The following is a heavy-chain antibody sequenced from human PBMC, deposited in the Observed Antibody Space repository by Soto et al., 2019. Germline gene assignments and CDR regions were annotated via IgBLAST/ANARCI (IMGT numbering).Heavy chain of an antibody. CDR2: LKSKTNGGTA. V-gene: IGHV3-15*07. Sequence: VQLVESGGGLVKPGESLRLSCTASGLTLTDAWMKWVRQAPGKGLEWVGRLKSKTNGGTADYAAPVRGRFTILRDDSKNMLYLQMNSLKTEDTAAYYSAYYRDSRAVHFDSWGQGTLVTVSS. D-gene: IGHD3-22*01. CDR1: GLTLTDAW. CDR3: AYYRDSRAVHFDS. J-gene: IGHJ4*02.